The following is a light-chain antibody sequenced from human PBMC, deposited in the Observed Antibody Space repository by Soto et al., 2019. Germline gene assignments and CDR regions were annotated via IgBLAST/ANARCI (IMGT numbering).Light chain of an antibody. Sequence: IQLTQSPSSLSASVGDRVTITCRASQDIAIYLACYQQKPGEAPKLLIYAASTLYGGVPSRFSGSGSGTDFALTITSLQAEDFATYYRQQLRMYPSTFGGGTKVDIK. V-gene: IGKV1-9*01. J-gene: IGKJ4*01. CDR2: AAS. CDR1: QDIAIY. CDR3: QQLRMYPST.